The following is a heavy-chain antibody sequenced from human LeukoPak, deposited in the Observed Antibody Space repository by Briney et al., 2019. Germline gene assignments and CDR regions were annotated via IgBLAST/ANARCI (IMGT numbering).Heavy chain of an antibody. CDR3: ARRGSYGQIGFHY. V-gene: IGHV4-59*08. D-gene: IGHD5-18*01. Sequence: PSETLSLTCTVSGGSISSYYWSWIRQPPGKGLEWIGYIYYSGSTNYNPSLKSRVTISVDTSKNQFSLKLSSVTAAATAVYYCARRGSYGQIGFHYWGQGTLVTVSS. CDR2: IYYSGST. CDR1: GGSISSYY. J-gene: IGHJ4*02.